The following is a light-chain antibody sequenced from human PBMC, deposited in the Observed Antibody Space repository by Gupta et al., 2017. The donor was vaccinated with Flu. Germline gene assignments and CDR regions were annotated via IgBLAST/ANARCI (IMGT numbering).Light chain of an antibody. J-gene: IGLJ3*02. CDR2: NTI. CDR3: VLYMGSGNWV. Sequence: QTVVTQEPSFSVSPGGTVTLTCGLSSDSVSTGFYPSWYQQTPGQAPRSLIYNTIRRSSGVPARFSGSILGNKAALTITGAQADDECTYYCVLYMGSGNWVFGGGTKLTVL. CDR1: SDSVSTGFY. V-gene: IGLV8-61*01.